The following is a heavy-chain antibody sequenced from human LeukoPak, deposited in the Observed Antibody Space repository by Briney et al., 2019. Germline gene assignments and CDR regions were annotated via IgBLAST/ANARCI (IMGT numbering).Heavy chain of an antibody. V-gene: IGHV1-8*01. D-gene: IGHD6-19*01. CDR1: GYTFINND. J-gene: IGHJ4*02. Sequence: ASVKVSCKASGYTFINNDINWVRQATGQGIEWMGWVSPDSGDTGYAPNFRGRVTMTTDTSINTAYMELTSLTSEDTAIYYCTRGRAAGDWGQGTLVTVSS. CDR3: TRGRAAGD. CDR2: VSPDSGDT.